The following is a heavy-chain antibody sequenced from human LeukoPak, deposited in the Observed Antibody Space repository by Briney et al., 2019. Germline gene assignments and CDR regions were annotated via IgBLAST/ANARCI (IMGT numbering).Heavy chain of an antibody. CDR3: ARGAYCSGGSCYSAFVLFDY. Sequence: PGGSLRLSCAASGFTFSSYSMNWVRQAPGKGLEWVSSISSSSSYIYYADLVKGRFTISRDNAKNSLYLQMNSLRAEDTAVYYCARGAYCSGGSCYSAFVLFDYRGQGTLVTVSS. J-gene: IGHJ4*02. D-gene: IGHD2-15*01. CDR1: GFTFSSYS. V-gene: IGHV3-21*01. CDR2: ISSSSSYI.